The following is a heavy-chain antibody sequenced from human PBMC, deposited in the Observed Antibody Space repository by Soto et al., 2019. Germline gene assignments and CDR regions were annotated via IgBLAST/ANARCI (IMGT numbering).Heavy chain of an antibody. CDR1: GGSISSGGYS. D-gene: IGHD3-10*01. Sequence: TLSLTCAVSGGSISSGGYSWSWIRQPPGKGLEWIGYIYHSGSTNYNPSLKSRVTMSGDRSKNQFSLNLMSVTAADTAVYYCARDDSGRTATYWGQGILVTVS. J-gene: IGHJ4*02. CDR3: ARDDSGRTATY. CDR2: IYHSGST. V-gene: IGHV4-30-2*01.